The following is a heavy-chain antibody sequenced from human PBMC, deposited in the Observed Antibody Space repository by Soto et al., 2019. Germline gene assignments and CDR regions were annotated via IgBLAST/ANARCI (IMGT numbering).Heavy chain of an antibody. V-gene: IGHV1-69*13. CDR2: IIPIFGTA. CDR3: ARSHTYYYYGMDV. J-gene: IGHJ6*02. Sequence: GASVKVSCKASGGTFSSYAISWVREAPGQGLEWMGGIIPIFGTANYAQKFQGRVTITADESTSTAYMELSSLRSEDTAVYYCARSHTYYYYGMDVWGQGTTVTVSS. CDR1: GGTFSSYA.